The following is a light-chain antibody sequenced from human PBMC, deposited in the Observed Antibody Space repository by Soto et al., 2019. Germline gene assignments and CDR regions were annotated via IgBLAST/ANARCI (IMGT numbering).Light chain of an antibody. CDR3: SSFTTTRFYV. V-gene: IGLV2-14*01. CDR2: GVR. J-gene: IGLJ1*01. Sequence: QSALTQPTSVYGSPGRSVTIYCTGSGNDSGAYDYVSWYQQRTGRGPRLLIHGVRNRPPGISSRFSACKSGIRGSLTISGLLAEDEADYYCSSFTTTRFYVFGPGTKVTAL. CDR1: GNDSGAYDY.